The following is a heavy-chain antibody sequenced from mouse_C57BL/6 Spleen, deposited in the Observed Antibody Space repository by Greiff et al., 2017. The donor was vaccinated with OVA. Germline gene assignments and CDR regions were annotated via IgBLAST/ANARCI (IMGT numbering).Heavy chain of an antibody. CDR2: ISDGGSYT. V-gene: IGHV5-4*03. D-gene: IGHD2-13*01. J-gene: IGHJ1*03. CDR3: ARAVTGYWYFDV. Sequence: DVKLVESGGGLVKPGGSLKLSCAASGFTFSSYAMSWVRQTPEKRLEWVATISDGGSYTYYPDNVKGRFTISRDNAKNNLYLQMSHLKSEDTAMYYCARAVTGYWYFDVWGTGTTVTVSS. CDR1: GFTFSSYA.